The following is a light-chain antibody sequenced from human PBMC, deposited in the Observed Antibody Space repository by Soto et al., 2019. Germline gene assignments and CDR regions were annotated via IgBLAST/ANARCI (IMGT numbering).Light chain of an antibody. CDR1: SSDVGAYNF. V-gene: IGLV2-8*01. CDR3: SSYAGSNTFDVV. CDR2: EVS. Sequence: QSVLTQPASVSGSPGQSITISCTGTSSDVGAYNFVSWYQQHPGKAPKLMIYEVSKRPSGVPDRFSGSKSGNTASLTVSGLQAEDEAAYYCSSYAGSNTFDVVFGGGTKLTVL. J-gene: IGLJ2*01.